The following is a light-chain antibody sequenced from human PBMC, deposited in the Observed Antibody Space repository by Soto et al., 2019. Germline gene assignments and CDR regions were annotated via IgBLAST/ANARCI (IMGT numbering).Light chain of an antibody. CDR2: MAP. V-gene: IGKV1-5*03. CDR3: RHYNSYLET. Sequence: DIQMAQSPSTLSAPVGARVTITCRASKGISTWLAWYQQKPGRAPKLLIYMAPTLESGVPSRFSGSGSGTEFTLTISSLQPDDFATYYCRHYNSYLETFGQGTRVEIK. CDR1: KGISTW. J-gene: IGKJ1*01.